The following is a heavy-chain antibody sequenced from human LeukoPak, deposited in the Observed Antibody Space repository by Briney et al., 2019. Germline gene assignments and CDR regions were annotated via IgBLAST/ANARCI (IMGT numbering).Heavy chain of an antibody. CDR3: ATRYCTNGVCQVQAFDI. V-gene: IGHV1-69*05. CDR1: GGTFSSYA. Sequence: KISCKASGGTFSSYAISWVRQAPGQGLEWMGGIIPIFGTANYAQKFQGRVTITTDESTSTAYMELSSLRSEDTAVYYCATRYCTNGVCQVQAFDIWGQGTMVTVSS. D-gene: IGHD2-8*01. CDR2: IIPIFGTA. J-gene: IGHJ3*02.